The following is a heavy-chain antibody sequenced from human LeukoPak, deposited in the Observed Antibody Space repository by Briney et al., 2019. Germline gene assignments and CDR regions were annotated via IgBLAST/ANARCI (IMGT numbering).Heavy chain of an antibody. Sequence: RGGSLRLSCAASGFTFSDYYMSSGCQAPGKGLEWVSYISSSGSTIYYADSVKGRFTISRDNAKNSLYLQMNSLRAEDTAVYYCAKGTGYSYYYNDMDVWGQGTTVTVSS. CDR3: AKGTGYSYYYNDMDV. V-gene: IGHV3-11*01. CDR1: GFTFSDYY. J-gene: IGHJ6*02. D-gene: IGHD3-9*01. CDR2: ISSSGSTI.